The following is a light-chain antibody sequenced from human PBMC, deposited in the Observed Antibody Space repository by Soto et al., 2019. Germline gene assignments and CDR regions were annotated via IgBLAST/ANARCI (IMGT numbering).Light chain of an antibody. J-gene: IGLJ2*01. V-gene: IGLV2-23*01. CDR2: EDD. CDR3: YSYAGRSTSV. Sequence: QSALTQPASVSGSPGQSITISCTGTSSDDGSYNLVSWYQQYPGKAPKLMIYEDDERPSRVSNRFSGSKSGNTASLTISGLQAEDEADYYCYSYAGRSTSVFGGGTKVTVL. CDR1: SSDDGSYNL.